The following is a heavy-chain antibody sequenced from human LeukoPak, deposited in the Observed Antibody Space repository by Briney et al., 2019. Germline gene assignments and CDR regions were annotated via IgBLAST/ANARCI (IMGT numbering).Heavy chain of an antibody. CDR3: ARGAGGWITGLNWFGP. Sequence: SETLSLTCAVYGGSFSGYYWSWIRQPPGKGLEWIGEINHSGSTNYNPSLKSRVTISVDTSKNQFSLKLSSVTAADTAVYYCARGAGGWITGLNWFGPWGQGTLVTVSS. J-gene: IGHJ5*02. CDR1: GGSFSGYY. CDR2: INHSGST. D-gene: IGHD1-14*01. V-gene: IGHV4-34*01.